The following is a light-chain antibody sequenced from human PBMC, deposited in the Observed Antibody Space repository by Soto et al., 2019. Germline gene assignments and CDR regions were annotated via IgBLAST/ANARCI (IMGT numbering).Light chain of an antibody. CDR1: SSDVGGYDY. J-gene: IGLJ3*02. Sequence: QSALAQPPSASGSPGRSVTISCTGTSSDVGGYDYVSWFQQHPGKAPKLIIYEVTKRPSGVPDRFSASKSGNTASLTVSGLQAKDEADYYCSSFVAGNNYWVFGGGTKVTVL. V-gene: IGLV2-8*01. CDR3: SSFVAGNNYWV. CDR2: EVT.